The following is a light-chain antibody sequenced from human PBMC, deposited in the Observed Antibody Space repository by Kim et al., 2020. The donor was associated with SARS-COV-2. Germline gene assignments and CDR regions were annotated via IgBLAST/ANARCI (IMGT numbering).Light chain of an antibody. CDR2: GAS. CDR1: QSVSSSY. Sequence: EIVLTQSPGTLSLSPGERATLSCRASQSVSSSYLAWYQQKPGQAPRLLIYGASSRATGIPDRFSGSGSGTDFTLTISRLEPEDFAVYYYQKYISSPWTFGERTKMYIK. V-gene: IGKV3-20*01. CDR3: QKYISSPWT. J-gene: IGKJ1*01.